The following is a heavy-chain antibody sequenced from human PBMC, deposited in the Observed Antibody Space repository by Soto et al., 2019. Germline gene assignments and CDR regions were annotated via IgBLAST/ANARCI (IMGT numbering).Heavy chain of an antibody. CDR1: GFTFSGSA. J-gene: IGHJ6*02. D-gene: IGHD5-18*01. Sequence: EVQLVESGGGLVQPGGSLKLSCAASGFTFSGSAMHWVRQASGKGLEWVGRIRSKANSYATAYAASVKGRFTISRDESKNTAYLQMNSLKTEDTAVYYCTTQSRGYSYGYDYSCGMDVWGQGTTVTVSS. CDR3: TTQSRGYSYGYDYSCGMDV. CDR2: IRSKANSYAT. V-gene: IGHV3-73*01.